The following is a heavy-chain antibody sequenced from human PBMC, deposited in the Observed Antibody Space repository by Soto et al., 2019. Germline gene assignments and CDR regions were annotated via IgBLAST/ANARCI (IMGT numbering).Heavy chain of an antibody. D-gene: IGHD1-26*01. Sequence: PSETLSLTCTASGGSISRGDYYWRWIRQPPGKGLEWIGYIYYSGSTYYNPSLKSRVTISVDTSKNQFSLKLSSVTAADTAVYYCARGTTREHNWFDPWGQGTLVTVSS. V-gene: IGHV4-30-4*01. CDR3: ARGTTREHNWFDP. CDR2: IYYSGST. CDR1: GGSISRGDYY. J-gene: IGHJ5*02.